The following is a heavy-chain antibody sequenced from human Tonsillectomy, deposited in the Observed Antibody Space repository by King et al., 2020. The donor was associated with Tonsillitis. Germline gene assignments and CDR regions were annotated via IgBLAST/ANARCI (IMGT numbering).Heavy chain of an antibody. J-gene: IGHJ4*02. CDR2: ISSSSSTI. CDR3: AIDNSLLWFGELFYFDY. CDR1: GFTFSSYS. D-gene: IGHD3-10*01. Sequence: VQLVESGGGLVQPGGSLRLSCTASGFTFSSYSMNWVRQSPGKGLEWVSYISSSSSTIYYAESVKGRFTISRDNAKNSLYLQMNSLRDGDTAVYYCAIDNSLLWFGELFYFDYWGQGTLVTVSS. V-gene: IGHV3-48*02.